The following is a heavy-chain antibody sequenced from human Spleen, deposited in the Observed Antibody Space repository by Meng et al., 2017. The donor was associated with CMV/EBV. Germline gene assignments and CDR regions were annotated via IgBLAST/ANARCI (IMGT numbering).Heavy chain of an antibody. CDR3: ARDLLCSSTSCYGGNWFDP. CDR2: INPSGGST. Sequence: SVKVSCKASGYTFTIYYMHWVRQAPGQGLEWMGIINPSGGSTSYAQKFQGRVTMTRDTSTSTVYMELSSLRSEDTAVYYCARDLLCSSTSCYGGNWFDPWGQGTLVTVSS. V-gene: IGHV1-46*01. J-gene: IGHJ5*02. D-gene: IGHD2-2*01. CDR1: GYTFTIYY.